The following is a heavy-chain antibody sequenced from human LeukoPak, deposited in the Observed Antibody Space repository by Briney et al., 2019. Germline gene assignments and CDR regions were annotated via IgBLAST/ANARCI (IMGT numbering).Heavy chain of an antibody. Sequence: PGGSLRLSCAASGFTFSSYSMDWVRQAPGKGLEWVSSVSTSSIYIYYADSLKGRFTISRDNAKNSLYLQMNSLSAEDTAVYYCARGDRLGAALLASFDYWGQGTLVTVSS. CDR1: GFTFSSYS. V-gene: IGHV3-21*01. D-gene: IGHD3-16*01. CDR2: VSTSSIYI. CDR3: ARGDRLGAALLASFDY. J-gene: IGHJ4*02.